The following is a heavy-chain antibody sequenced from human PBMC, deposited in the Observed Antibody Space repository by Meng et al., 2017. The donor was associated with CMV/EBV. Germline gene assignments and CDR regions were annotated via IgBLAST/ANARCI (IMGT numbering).Heavy chain of an antibody. Sequence: KVSCKASGFTFTSSAVQWVRQARGQRLEWIGWIVVGSGNTNYAQKFQERVTITRDMSTSTAYMELSSLRSEDTAVYYCARDQGYCSSTSCLEGAFDIWGQGTMVTVSS. CDR2: IVVGSGNT. CDR3: ARDQGYCSSTSCLEGAFDI. CDR1: GFTFTSSA. J-gene: IGHJ3*02. V-gene: IGHV1-58*01. D-gene: IGHD2-2*01.